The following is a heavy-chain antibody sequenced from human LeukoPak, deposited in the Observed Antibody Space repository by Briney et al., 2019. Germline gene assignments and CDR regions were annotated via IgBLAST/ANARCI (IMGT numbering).Heavy chain of an antibody. Sequence: SQTLSLTCAISGDSVSSNSGAWNWIRPSPSRGLEWLGRTYYRSKWYNDYAESVKSRINIKPDTSRNQFSLQLNSVTPEDTAVYYCVRDQAGLDYWGQGTLVTVSS. CDR1: GDSVSSNSGA. CDR2: TYYRSKWYN. CDR3: VRDQAGLDY. J-gene: IGHJ4*02. V-gene: IGHV6-1*01. D-gene: IGHD6-13*01.